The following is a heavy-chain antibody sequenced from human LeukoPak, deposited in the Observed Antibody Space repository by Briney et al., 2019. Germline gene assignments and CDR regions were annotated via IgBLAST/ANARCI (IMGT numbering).Heavy chain of an antibody. CDR2: VYYTGTT. J-gene: IGHJ4*02. V-gene: IGHV4-39*01. D-gene: IGHD1-1*01. CDR3: ARKISTGTQRGYLDS. CDR1: GDSISSGSHY. Sequence: TSETLSLTCTVSGDSISSGSHYWTWIRQPPGKGLEWIGSVYYTGTTHYSPSLQSRVTISVDTSKNQFSLKLSSVTAANTAIYSCARKISTGTQRGYLDSWGQGTLVTVSS.